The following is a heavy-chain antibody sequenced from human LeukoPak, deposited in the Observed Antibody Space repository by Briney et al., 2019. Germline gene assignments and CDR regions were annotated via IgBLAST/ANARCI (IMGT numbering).Heavy chain of an antibody. J-gene: IGHJ4*02. V-gene: IGHV4-31*11. CDR1: GGSFSGYY. CDR2: IYYSGST. D-gene: IGHD1-26*01. CDR3: ARALESVGASIRKFDY. Sequence: PSETLSLTCAVYGGSFSGYYWSWIRQHPGKGLEWIGYIYYSGSTYYNPSLTSRVTISIDTSKNQFSLKLSSVTAADTAVYYCARALESVGASIRKFDYWGQGTLVTVSS.